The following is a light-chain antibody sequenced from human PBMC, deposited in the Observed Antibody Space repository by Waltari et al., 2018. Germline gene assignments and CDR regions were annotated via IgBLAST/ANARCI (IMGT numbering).Light chain of an antibody. CDR1: QSISRY. CDR2: GAS. V-gene: IGKV3-20*01. Sequence: LTQSPGTLSLSPGERATLSCRASQSISRYLAWYQQKPGQAPGLLIYGASTRATGISDRFSGSGSGTDFSLTISGLVPEDSAVYYCQHHFRLPATFGQGTKVEIK. J-gene: IGKJ1*01. CDR3: QHHFRLPAT.